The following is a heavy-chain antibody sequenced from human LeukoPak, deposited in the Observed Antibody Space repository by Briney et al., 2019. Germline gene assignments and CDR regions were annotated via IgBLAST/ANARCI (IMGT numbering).Heavy chain of an antibody. CDR1: GFSLSTSGMC. D-gene: IGHD3-22*01. CDR2: IDWDDDK. V-gene: IGHV2-70*11. CDR3: ARMYYYDSSGYYYPFDY. J-gene: IGHJ4*02. Sequence: ESGPTLVNPTQTLTLTCTFSGFSLSTSGMCVSWIRQPPGKALEWLARIDWDDDKYYSTSLKTRLTISKDTSKNQVVLTMTNMDPVDTATYYCARMYYYDSSGYYYPFDYWGQGTLVTVSS.